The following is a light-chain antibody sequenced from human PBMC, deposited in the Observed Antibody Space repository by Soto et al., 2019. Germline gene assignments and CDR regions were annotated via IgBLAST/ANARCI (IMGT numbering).Light chain of an antibody. V-gene: IGKV3-20*01. J-gene: IGKJ4*01. CDR2: GVS. CDR1: QSISGTY. CDR3: QQYDTSSLT. Sequence: EIVLTQSPGTLSLSPGERAALSCRASQSISGTYLAWYQQKPGQAPRLLIYGVSSRATGVPDRFSGSGSGTDFTLTISRLEPEDFAVYYCQQYDTSSLTVGGGTKVDIK.